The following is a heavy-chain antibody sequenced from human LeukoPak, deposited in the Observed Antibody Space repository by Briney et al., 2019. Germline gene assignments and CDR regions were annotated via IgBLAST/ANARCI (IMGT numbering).Heavy chain of an antibody. D-gene: IGHD3-16*01. J-gene: IGHJ3*02. V-gene: IGHV3-23*03. Sequence: GGSLRLCCAASGFTFSDFSMTWVRQAPGKGLEWVSSIDHAGTNAGTYYADSVKGRFTISRDNSKNTWCLQLNSLRADDTAVYYCAKNWGPLDMRGQGTMVTVSS. CDR3: AKNWGPLDM. CDR1: GFTFSDFS. CDR2: IDHAGTNAGT.